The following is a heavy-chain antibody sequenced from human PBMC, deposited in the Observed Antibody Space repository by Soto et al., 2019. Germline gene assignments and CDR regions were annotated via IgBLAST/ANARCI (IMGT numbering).Heavy chain of an antibody. D-gene: IGHD3-22*01. V-gene: IGHV1-18*01. CDR2: VSTDDDRT. J-gene: IGHJ4*02. Sequence: QVQMVQSGPEVKMPGASVKVSCKTSVYTFTAYGLDWLRQAPGQRPEWMGGVSTDDDRTNYGRKFQGRVTMTNDRSTTTTYMELRSLGTADTAVYYFARELNSESSAYYSFAFGGQGTLVTVSS. CDR3: ARELNSESSAYYSFAF. CDR1: VYTFTAYG.